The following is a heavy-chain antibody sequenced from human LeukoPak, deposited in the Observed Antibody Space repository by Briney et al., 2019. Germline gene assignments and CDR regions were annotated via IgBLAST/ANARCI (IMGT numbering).Heavy chain of an antibody. V-gene: IGHV3-13*01. CDR1: GFTFRSYD. CDR2: IGIGGDT. J-gene: IGHJ4*01. Sequence: QAGGSLRLSCAASGFTFRSYDMHWVRQATGKGLEWVSAIGIGGDTYYPGSVKGRFTISRENAKNSLYLQMNSLRAGDTAGYYWVRQAASHRHLYYWGQGILVTVSS. D-gene: IGHD6-25*01. CDR3: VRQAASHRHLYY.